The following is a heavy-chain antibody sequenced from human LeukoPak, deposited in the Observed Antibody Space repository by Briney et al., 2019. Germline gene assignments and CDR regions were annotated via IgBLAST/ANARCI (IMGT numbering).Heavy chain of an antibody. CDR1: GGSISSNY. CDR3: AGQGGRSCYKYLLLPGDY. J-gene: IGHJ4*02. D-gene: IGHD3-10*01. Sequence: PSETLSLTCTVSGGSISSNYWSWIRQPPGKGLEWIGYISYSGSTNYNPSLKSRVTISVDTSKKHFSLRLSSVTAADTAVYYCAGQGGRSCYKYLLLPGDYWRQGSLVGV. V-gene: IGHV4-59*08. CDR2: ISYSGST.